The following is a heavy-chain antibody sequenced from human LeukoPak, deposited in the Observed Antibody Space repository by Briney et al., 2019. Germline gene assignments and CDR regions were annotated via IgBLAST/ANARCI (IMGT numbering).Heavy chain of an antibody. CDR2: ISDNGGAT. V-gene: IGHV3-23*01. CDR3: AKQIVGSTHDY. D-gene: IGHD1-26*01. Sequence: GRSLRLSCAASGFTFSSYSMAWVRHAQGKGLERVSFISDNGGATLYADSVKGRFTISRDNTENTLFLLINNLRAEDTAIYYCAKQIVGSTHDYWGQGTLVTVSS. J-gene: IGHJ4*02. CDR1: GFTFSSYS.